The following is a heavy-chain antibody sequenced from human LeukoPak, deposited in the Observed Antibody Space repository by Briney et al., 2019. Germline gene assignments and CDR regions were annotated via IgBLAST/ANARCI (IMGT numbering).Heavy chain of an antibody. Sequence: GGSLRLSCAASGFTFSSYAMHWVRQAPGKGLEWVAVISYDGSNKYYADSVKGRFTISGDNSKNTLYLQMNSLRAEDTAVYYCASPGFSDAFDIWGQGTMVTVSS. CDR1: GFTFSSYA. V-gene: IGHV3-30-3*01. CDR3: ASPGFSDAFDI. J-gene: IGHJ3*02. D-gene: IGHD3-10*01. CDR2: ISYDGSNK.